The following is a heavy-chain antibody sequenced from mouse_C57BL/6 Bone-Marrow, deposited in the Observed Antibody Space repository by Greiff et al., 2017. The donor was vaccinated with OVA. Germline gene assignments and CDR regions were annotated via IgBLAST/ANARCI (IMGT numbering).Heavy chain of an antibody. CDR3: ARLVRRERVYYFDY. CDR1: GYTFTSYW. V-gene: IGHV1-53*01. Sequence: QVQLQQPGTELVKPGASVKLSCKASGYTFTSYWMHWVKQRPGQGLEWIGNINPSNGGTNYNEKFKSKATLTVDKSSSTAYMQLSRLTSEDSAVYYCARLVRRERVYYFDYWGQGTTLTVSS. CDR2: INPSNGGT. J-gene: IGHJ2*01.